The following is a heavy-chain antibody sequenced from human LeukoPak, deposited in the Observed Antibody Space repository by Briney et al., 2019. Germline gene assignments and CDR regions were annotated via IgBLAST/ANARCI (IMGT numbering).Heavy chain of an antibody. CDR2: INHSGST. CDR1: GGSFSGYY. CDR3: ARGQFDC. V-gene: IGHV4-34*01. Sequence: TSETLSLTCAVYGGSFSGYYWSWIRQPPGKGLEWIGEINHSGSTNYNPSLKSRVTISVDTSKNQFSLKLSSVTAADTAVYYCARGQFDCWGQGTLVTVSS. J-gene: IGHJ5*01.